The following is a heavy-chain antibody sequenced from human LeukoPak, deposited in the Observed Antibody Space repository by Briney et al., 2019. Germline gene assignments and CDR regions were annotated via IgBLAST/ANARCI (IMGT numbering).Heavy chain of an antibody. CDR3: AKRSAYTTGWFFDF. Sequence: QPGGSLKLSCAASGLSFATYAMSWVRQAPGEGLEWVSSISGSGDNTYYAESVKGRFTISRDNSKNTLFLQMNSLRAEDTAVFYCAKRSAYTTGWFFDFWGQGTLVTVSS. J-gene: IGHJ4*02. CDR1: GLSFATYA. V-gene: IGHV3-23*01. CDR2: ISGSGDNT. D-gene: IGHD6-19*01.